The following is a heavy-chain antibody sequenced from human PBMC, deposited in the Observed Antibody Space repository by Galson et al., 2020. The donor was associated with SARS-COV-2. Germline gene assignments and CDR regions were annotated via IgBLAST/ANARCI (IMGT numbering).Heavy chain of an antibody. CDR2: INTYGNST. Sequence: GGSLRLSGAASGFSFSDYWMHWVRQAPGKGLVWVSRINTYGNSTNYADSVRGRFTVSRDNAKNMLYLQMNSLRAEDTAVYYCVRHSSGDYWGQGTLVTVSS. J-gene: IGHJ4*02. D-gene: IGHD3-22*01. CDR3: VRHSSGDY. CDR1: GFSFSDYW. V-gene: IGHV3-74*01.